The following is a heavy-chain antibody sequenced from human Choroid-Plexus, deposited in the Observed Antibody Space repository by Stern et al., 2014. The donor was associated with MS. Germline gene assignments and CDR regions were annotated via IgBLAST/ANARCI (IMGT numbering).Heavy chain of an antibody. D-gene: IGHD2/OR15-2a*01. J-gene: IGHJ5*02. CDR2: VSYDGSNK. CDR3: AKDRQYLTYFFDH. V-gene: IGHV3-30*18. Sequence: VQLGQSGGGVVQPGRPRRLSCVASGFTFGSCAMHWVRQAPGKGLEWVAGVSYDGSNKYYADSVKGRFTISRDNSQNTLYMQMSSLRPEDTAVYYCAKDRQYLTYFFDHWGQGSLVTVSS. CDR1: GFTFGSCA.